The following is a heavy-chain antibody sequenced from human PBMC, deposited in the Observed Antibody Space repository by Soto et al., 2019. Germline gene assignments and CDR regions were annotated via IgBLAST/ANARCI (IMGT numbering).Heavy chain of an antibody. V-gene: IGHV4-59*01. CDR3: ARDKEDSNYPGFDP. J-gene: IGHJ5*02. CDR1: GGSISSYY. CDR2: IYYSGST. Sequence: PSETLSLTCTVSGGSISSYYWSWIRQPPGKGLEWIGYIYYSGSTNYKPSLKSRVTISEDTSKNQFSLKLSSVTAADPAVYYCARDKEDSNYPGFDPSGQGTLVTVSS. D-gene: IGHD4-4*01.